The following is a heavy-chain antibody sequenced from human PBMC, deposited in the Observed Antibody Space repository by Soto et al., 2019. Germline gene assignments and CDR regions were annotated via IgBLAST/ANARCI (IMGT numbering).Heavy chain of an antibody. J-gene: IGHJ5*02. Sequence: QIQLLQSGAEVKRPGTSVKVSCQASGYTFTTYGIIWVRQAPGQGLEWMGWINPNSGHTNYAQNLQDRANMTTDTSTNTAYMELRSLRSDDTAVYFCARGQVVNFDNWFDPWGQGTLVTVSS. CDR2: INPNSGHT. D-gene: IGHD3-22*01. V-gene: IGHV1-18*01. CDR3: ARGQVVNFDNWFDP. CDR1: GYTFTTYG.